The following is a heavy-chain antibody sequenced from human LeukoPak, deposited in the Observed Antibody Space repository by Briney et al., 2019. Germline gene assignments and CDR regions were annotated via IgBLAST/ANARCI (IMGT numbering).Heavy chain of an antibody. V-gene: IGHV3-30*18. CDR3: AKVISMVRGDVELDY. J-gene: IGHJ4*02. CDR1: GFTFSSYG. Sequence: QPGGSLRLSCAASGFTFSSYGMHWVRQAPGKGLEWVAVISYDGSNKYYADSVKGRFTISRDNSKNTLYLQMNSLRAEDTAVYYCAKVISMVRGDVELDYWGQGTLVTVSS. D-gene: IGHD3-10*01. CDR2: ISYDGSNK.